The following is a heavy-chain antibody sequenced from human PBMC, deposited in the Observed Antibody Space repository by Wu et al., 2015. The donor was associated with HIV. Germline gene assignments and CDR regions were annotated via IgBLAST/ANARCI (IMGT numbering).Heavy chain of an antibody. J-gene: IGHJ6*03. CDR3: ARVGDVAVAGSNYYYYYMDV. Sequence: QVQVVQSGAEVKKPGSSVKVSCKASGGTFSSHAISWVRQAPGQGLEWMGGIIPIFGTANFAQKFQGRVTITADESTSTAYMELSSLRSEDTAVYYCARVGDVAVAGSNYYYYYMDVWGKGTTVTVSS. D-gene: IGHD6-13*01. V-gene: IGHV1-69*12. CDR1: GGTFSSHA. CDR2: IIPIFGTA.